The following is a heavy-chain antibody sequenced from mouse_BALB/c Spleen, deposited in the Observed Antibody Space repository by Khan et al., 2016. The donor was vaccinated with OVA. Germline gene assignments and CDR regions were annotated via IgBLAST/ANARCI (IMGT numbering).Heavy chain of an antibody. CDR2: IWGGGST. Sequence: VQLQESGPGLVAPSQNLSITCTASGFSLSDYGVSWIRQTPGKGLEWLGVIWGGGSTYYNSALRSRLSISKDNSKSRVFLKMTSLQSDDSAMFYCAKGVWAHYYTLDYWGQGTSVTVSS. V-gene: IGHV2-6-5*01. CDR3: AKGVWAHYYTLDY. J-gene: IGHJ4*01. CDR1: GFSLSDYG.